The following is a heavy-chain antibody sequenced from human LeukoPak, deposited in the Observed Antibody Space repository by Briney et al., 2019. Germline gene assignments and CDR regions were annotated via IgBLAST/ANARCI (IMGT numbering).Heavy chain of an antibody. D-gene: IGHD3-10*01. CDR2: IYYSGST. Sequence: SETLSLTCTVSGGSISSSSYYWGWIRQPPGKGLEWIGSIYYSGSTYYNPSLKSRVTISVDTSKNQFSLKLSSVTAADTAVYYCARSVLPRLGIDYWGQGTLVTVSS. V-gene: IGHV4-39*07. CDR1: GGSISSSSYY. J-gene: IGHJ4*02. CDR3: ARSVLPRLGIDY.